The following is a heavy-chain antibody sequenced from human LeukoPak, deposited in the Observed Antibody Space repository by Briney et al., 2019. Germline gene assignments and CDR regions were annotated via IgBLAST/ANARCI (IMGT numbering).Heavy chain of an antibody. D-gene: IGHD3-3*01. CDR2: TYYRSKWYN. V-gene: IGHV6-1*01. CDR3: ARAKRSGYREFGGFDY. Sequence: SQTLSLTSAISGDSVSSNSAAWNWIRQSPSRGLEWLGRTYYRSKWYNDYAVSVKSRITINPHTSKNQFSLQLNSVTPEDTAVYYCARAKRSGYREFGGFDYWGQGTLVTVSS. CDR1: GDSVSSNSAA. J-gene: IGHJ4*02.